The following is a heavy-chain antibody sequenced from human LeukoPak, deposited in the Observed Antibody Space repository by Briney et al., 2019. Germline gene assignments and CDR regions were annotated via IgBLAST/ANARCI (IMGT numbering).Heavy chain of an antibody. V-gene: IGHV4-38-2*01. CDR3: ASTGVFDY. CDR1: GYSISSGYY. CDR2: IYHSGST. D-gene: IGHD2-8*01. Sequence: SETLSLTCAVSGYSISSGYYLGWIRQPPGKGLEWIGSIYHSGSTYYNPSLKSRVTISVDTSKNQFSLKLSSVTAADTAVYYCASTGVFDYWGQGTLVTVSS. J-gene: IGHJ4*02.